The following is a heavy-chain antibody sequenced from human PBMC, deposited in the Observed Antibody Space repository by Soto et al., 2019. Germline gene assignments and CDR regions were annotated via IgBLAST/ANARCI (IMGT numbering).Heavy chain of an antibody. CDR1: GGSIRSGGYS. J-gene: IGHJ3*02. D-gene: IGHD4-17*01. V-gene: IGHV4-61*08. Sequence: SETMALTSAVSGGSIRSGGYSWSWIRQPPGKGLEWIGYIYYSGSTNYNPSLKSRVTISVDTSKNQLSLKLSSVTAADTAVYYCAKDLGLYGDYLTDAFDIWGQGTMVTVSS. CDR2: IYYSGST. CDR3: AKDLGLYGDYLTDAFDI.